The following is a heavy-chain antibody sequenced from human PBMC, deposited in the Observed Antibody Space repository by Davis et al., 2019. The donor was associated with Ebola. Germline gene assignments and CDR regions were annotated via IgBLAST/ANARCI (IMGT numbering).Heavy chain of an antibody. CDR2: ISYDGSNK. CDR3: ARDVTVTTYYYYYYGMDV. CDR1: GFTFSNYG. J-gene: IGHJ6*02. V-gene: IGHV3-33*05. D-gene: IGHD4-11*01. Sequence: GGSLRLSCAASGFTFSNYGMHWVRQAPGKGLEWVAVISYDGSNKYYADSVKGRFTISRDNSKNTLYLQMNSLRAEDTAVYYCARDVTVTTYYYYYYGMDVWGQGTTVTVSS.